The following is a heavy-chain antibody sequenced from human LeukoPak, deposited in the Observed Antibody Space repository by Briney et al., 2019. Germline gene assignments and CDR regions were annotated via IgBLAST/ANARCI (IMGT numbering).Heavy chain of an antibody. V-gene: IGHV4-34*01. Sequence: SETLSLTCAVYGGSFSGYYWSWIRQPPGKGMEWIGEINHSGSTNYNPSLKSRVTISVDTSKNQFSLKLSSVTAADTAVYYCARGPAGVPYWNYAPYFDYWGQGTLVTVSS. CDR2: INHSGST. CDR3: ARGPAGVPYWNYAPYFDY. CDR1: GGSFSGYY. J-gene: IGHJ4*02. D-gene: IGHD1-7*01.